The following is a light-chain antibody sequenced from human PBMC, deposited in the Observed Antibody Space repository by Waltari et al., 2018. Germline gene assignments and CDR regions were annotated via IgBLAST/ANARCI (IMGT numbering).Light chain of an antibody. CDR1: QRVLYSANNKYY. J-gene: IGKJ4*01. CDR3: QQYYDIPLT. V-gene: IGKV4-1*01. Sequence: DIVMTQSPDSLAVSLVERAYIHFKPRQRVLYSANNKYYLAWSQQKPGQPPKLLIYWASTREFGVPDRFSGSGSGTDFTLTISSLQAEDVALYYCQQYYDIPLTFGGGTKVEIK. CDR2: WAS.